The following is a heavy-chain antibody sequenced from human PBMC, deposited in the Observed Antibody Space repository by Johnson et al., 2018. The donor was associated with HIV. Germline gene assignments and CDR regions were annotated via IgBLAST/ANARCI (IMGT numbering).Heavy chain of an antibody. D-gene: IGHD5-18*01. CDR1: GFTFSSYG. CDR3: AKPLGGRDTAMVAIGFDI. CDR2: ISHDESYK. Sequence: QMQLVESGGGVVQPGRSLRLSCAASGFTFSSYGMHWVRQAPGKGLEWVADISHDESYKYYVDSVKGRFTISRDKNMLYLQMNSLRAEDTAVYYCAKPLGGRDTAMVAIGFDIWGQGTMLTVSS. J-gene: IGHJ3*02. V-gene: IGHV3-30*18.